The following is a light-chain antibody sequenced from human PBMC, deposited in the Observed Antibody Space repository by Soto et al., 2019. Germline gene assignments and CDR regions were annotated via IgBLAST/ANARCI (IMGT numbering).Light chain of an antibody. J-gene: IGKJ5*01. CDR3: QQYGSSSEIT. V-gene: IGKV3-20*01. Sequence: EIVLTHSPGTLSLSPGERATLSFSSSQSVAGSYLAWYQQKPGQAPRLLIYGASSRATGFPDRFSGSGSGTDFTLTISGLEPEDSAVYYCQQYGSSSEITFGQGTRLEIK. CDR1: QSVAGSY. CDR2: GAS.